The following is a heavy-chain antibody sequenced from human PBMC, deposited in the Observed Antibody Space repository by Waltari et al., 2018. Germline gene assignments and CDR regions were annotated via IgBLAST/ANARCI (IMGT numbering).Heavy chain of an antibody. V-gene: IGHV4-4*07. J-gene: IGHJ4*02. CDR2: ISGSGGST. D-gene: IGHD3-16*01. Sequence: QLQLQESGPGLVKPSETLSLTCAVSGGSISSNYWSWIRQPPGKGLEWIGRISGSGGSTDYNPSLKSRVTISTDTSKNQFSLKLSSVTAADTAVYYCARLYWGDYYDLSYFDYWGQGVLVTVSS. CDR3: ARLYWGDYYDLSYFDY. CDR1: GGSISSNY.